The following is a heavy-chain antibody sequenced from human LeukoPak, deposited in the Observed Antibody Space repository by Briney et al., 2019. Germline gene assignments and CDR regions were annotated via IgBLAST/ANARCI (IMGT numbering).Heavy chain of an antibody. Sequence: ASVKVSCKASGYTFTSYGISWVRQAPGQGLEWMGWISAYNGNTNYAQKLQGRVTMTTDTSTSTAYMELRSLGSDDTAVYYCARVHRSYDYVWGSYRQALLNWGQGTLVTVSS. CDR2: ISAYNGNT. D-gene: IGHD3-16*02. CDR3: ARVHRSYDYVWGSYRQALLN. J-gene: IGHJ4*02. CDR1: GYTFTSYG. V-gene: IGHV1-18*01.